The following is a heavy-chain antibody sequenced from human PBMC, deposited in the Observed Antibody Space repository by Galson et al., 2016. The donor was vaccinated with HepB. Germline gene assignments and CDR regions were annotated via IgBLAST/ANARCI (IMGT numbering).Heavy chain of an antibody. CDR3: ASRGRLSSYYFDY. CDR1: GDSIGSTSFY. V-gene: IGHV4-39*01. Sequence: SETLSLTCTVSGDSIGSTSFYWGWIRQAPGEGLEWIGSIYYVGSIYYNPSLKSRVTISVDTSKNQFSMKLSSVTAADTAVYYCASRGRLSSYYFDYWGQGTLVAVSS. J-gene: IGHJ4*02. CDR2: IYYVGSI. D-gene: IGHD5-24*01.